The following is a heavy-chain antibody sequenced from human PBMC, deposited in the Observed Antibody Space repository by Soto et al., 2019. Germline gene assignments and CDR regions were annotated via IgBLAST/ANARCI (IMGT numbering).Heavy chain of an antibody. J-gene: IGHJ6*02. D-gene: IGHD2-2*01. Sequence: ASVKVSCKASGYTFTSYYMHWVRQAPGQGLEWMGIINPSGGSTSYAQKFQGRVTMTRDTSTSTVYMELSSLRSEDTAVYYCARDLSTSLDPYYYYGMDVWGQGTTVTVSS. CDR2: INPSGGST. CDR1: GYTFTSYY. CDR3: ARDLSTSLDPYYYYGMDV. V-gene: IGHV1-46*01.